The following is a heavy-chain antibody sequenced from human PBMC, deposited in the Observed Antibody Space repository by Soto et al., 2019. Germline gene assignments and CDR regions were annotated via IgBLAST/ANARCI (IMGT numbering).Heavy chain of an antibody. V-gene: IGHV3-74*01. J-gene: IGHJ3*02. CDR2: IDNDGSDT. Sequence: EVQLVESGGGLVQPGGSLRLSCAASGFTFSSYWIHWVRQAPGRGLVWLSRIDNDGSDTIYADSVKGRFTISRDNAKNTVYVQINSLRAEDRALYYCAGGGYHHGFDIWGQGTVVTVSS. CDR1: GFTFSSYW. CDR3: AGGGYHHGFDI. D-gene: IGHD3-22*01.